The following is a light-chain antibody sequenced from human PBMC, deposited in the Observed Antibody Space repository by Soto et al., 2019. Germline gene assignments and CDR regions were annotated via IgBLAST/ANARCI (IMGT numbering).Light chain of an antibody. Sequence: SMLSHSKDSRAVSLGESANSNGKSSQSVFISSNNRSYLAWYQQKPGQPPELLIYGASTRQSGVPDRFSGSGSGTEFTLTISSLQAEDVAMYYCQQYYGYSLTFGRGTKVDI. V-gene: IGKV4-1*01. CDR1: QSVFISSNNRSY. CDR3: QQYYGYSLT. CDR2: GAS. J-gene: IGKJ4*01.